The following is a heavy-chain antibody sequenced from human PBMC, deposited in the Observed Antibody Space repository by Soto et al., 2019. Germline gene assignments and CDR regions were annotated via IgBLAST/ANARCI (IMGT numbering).Heavy chain of an antibody. CDR2: IYYSGST. CDR3: ASVNTGAGNYMDV. J-gene: IGHJ6*03. V-gene: IGHV4-59*01. D-gene: IGHD7-27*01. CDR1: GGSIRSYY. Sequence: QVQLQESGPGLVKPSETLSLTCTVSGGSIRSYYWSWIRQPPGKGLEWIGYIYYSGSTNYNPSLKSRVTISVDTSKNQFSLKLSSVTAADTAVYYCASVNTGAGNYMDVWGKGTTVTVSS.